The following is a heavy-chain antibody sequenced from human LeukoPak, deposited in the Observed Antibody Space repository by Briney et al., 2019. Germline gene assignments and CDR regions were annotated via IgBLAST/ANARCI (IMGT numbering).Heavy chain of an antibody. Sequence: GSSVKVSCKASGGTFSTYSTSWVRQAPGQGLEWMGGVIPIFGTANYAQKFQGRVTITTDESTSTAYMELSSLRSEDTAVYYCARVRSVGAQAHDYWGQGTLVTVSS. J-gene: IGHJ4*02. V-gene: IGHV1-69*05. CDR1: GGTFSTYS. CDR3: ARVRSVGAQAHDY. D-gene: IGHD1-26*01. CDR2: VIPIFGTA.